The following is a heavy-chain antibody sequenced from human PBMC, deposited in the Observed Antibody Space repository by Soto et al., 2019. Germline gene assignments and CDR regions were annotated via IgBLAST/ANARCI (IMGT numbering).Heavy chain of an antibody. CDR2: ISGSGGST. V-gene: IGHV3-23*01. Sequence: EVQLLESGGGLVQPGGSLRLSCAASGFTFSSYAMSWVRQAPGKGLEWVSAISGSGGSTYYADSVKGRFTISRANSKNPLYRQMTSLRAEDTAVYSCPNPPGLLPFDYWGQGTLVTVSS. CDR3: PNPPGLLPFDY. D-gene: IGHD2-15*01. CDR1: GFTFSSYA. J-gene: IGHJ4*02.